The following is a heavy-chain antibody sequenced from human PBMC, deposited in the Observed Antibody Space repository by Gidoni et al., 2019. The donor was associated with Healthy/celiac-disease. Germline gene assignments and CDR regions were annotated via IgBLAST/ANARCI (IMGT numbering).Heavy chain of an antibody. D-gene: IGHD4-17*01. J-gene: IGHJ2*01. Sequence: EVQLLESGGGLVQPGGSLRLSCAASGFTFSSYAMSWVRQAPGKGLEWVSAISGSGGSTYYADSVKGRFTISRDNSKNTLYLQMNSLRAEDTAVYYCAKQPRCDYGGNSCWYFDLWGRGTLVTVSS. CDR2: ISGSGGST. CDR1: GFTFSSYA. CDR3: AKQPRCDYGGNSCWYFDL. V-gene: IGHV3-23*01.